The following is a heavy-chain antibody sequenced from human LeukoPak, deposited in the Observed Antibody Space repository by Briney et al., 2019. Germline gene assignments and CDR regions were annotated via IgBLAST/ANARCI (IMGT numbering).Heavy chain of an antibody. V-gene: IGHV4-38-2*01. Sequence: LTCAVSGYSISSGYYWGWIRTPPGKGLEGIGIIYHSGSTYYKPSVKRGVTISVHTSKNQFSLKLSSVTAADTAVYYCARHPSDQLLLFDYWGQGTLVTVSS. CDR2: IYHSGST. CDR3: ARHPSDQLLLFDY. D-gene: IGHD2-2*01. J-gene: IGHJ4*02. CDR1: GYSISSGYY.